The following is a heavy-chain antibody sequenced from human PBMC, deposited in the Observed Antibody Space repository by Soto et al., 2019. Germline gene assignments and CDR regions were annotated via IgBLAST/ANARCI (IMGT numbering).Heavy chain of an antibody. V-gene: IGHV1-46*01. J-gene: IGHJ4*02. CDR1: GYPFSSYY. D-gene: IGHD6-13*01. CDR2: INPSGGST. CDR3: AREMYTSRGSPFDY. Sequence: ASVKVSCKASGYPFSSYYVHWVRQAPGQGLEWMGFINPSGGSTSYAQKFQGRVTMTRNTSTSTVYMEVSSLRSEDTAVYYCAREMYTSRGSPFDYWGQRTLVTVSS.